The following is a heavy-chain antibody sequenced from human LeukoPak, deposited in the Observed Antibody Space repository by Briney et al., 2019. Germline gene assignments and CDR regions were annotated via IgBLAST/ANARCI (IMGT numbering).Heavy chain of an antibody. CDR1: GFTVSSNY. J-gene: IGHJ4*02. CDR3: ARDRHSRNKLGEVYYFDY. Sequence: GGSLRLSCAASGFTVSSNYMSWVRQAPGKGLEWVSVIYSGGYTFYAASVKGRFTISRDNAKNTLYLQMNSLRAEDTAVYYCARDRHSRNKLGEVYYFDYWGQGTLVTVSS. D-gene: IGHD3-16*01. CDR2: IYSGGYT. V-gene: IGHV3-66*02.